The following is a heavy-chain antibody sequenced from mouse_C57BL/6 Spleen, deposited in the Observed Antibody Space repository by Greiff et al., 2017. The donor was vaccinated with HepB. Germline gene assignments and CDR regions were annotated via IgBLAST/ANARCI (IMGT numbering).Heavy chain of an antibody. J-gene: IGHJ4*01. CDR1: GYTFTSYW. CDR2: IDPSDSET. CDR3: AIDGNYGFYAMDY. D-gene: IGHD2-1*01. Sequence: QVHVKQPGAELVRPGSSVKLSCKASGYTFTSYWMHWVKQRPIQGLEWIGNIDPSDSETHYNQKFKDKATLTVDKSSSTAYMQLSSLTSEDSAVYYCAIDGNYGFYAMDYWGQGTSVTVSS. V-gene: IGHV1-52*01.